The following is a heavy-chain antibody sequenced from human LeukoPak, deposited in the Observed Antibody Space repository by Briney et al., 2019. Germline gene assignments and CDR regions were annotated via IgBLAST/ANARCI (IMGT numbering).Heavy chain of an antibody. J-gene: IGHJ4*02. CDR2: ISGSGGST. D-gene: IGHD5-18*01. V-gene: IGHV3-23*01. CDR3: AKAGHVDTAMARTIDY. Sequence: GGSLRLSCAASGFTFSSYAMSWVRQAPGKGLEWVSAISGSGGSTYYADSVKGRFTISRDNSKNTLYLQMNSLRAEDTAVYYCAKAGHVDTAMARTIDYWGQGTLVTVSS. CDR1: GFTFSSYA.